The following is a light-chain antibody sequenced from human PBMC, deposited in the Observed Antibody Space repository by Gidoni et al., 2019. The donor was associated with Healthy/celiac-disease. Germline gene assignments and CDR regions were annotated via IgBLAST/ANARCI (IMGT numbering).Light chain of an antibody. CDR2: DAS. CDR3: QQYDNLPPFT. Sequence: DIKMTQSPPSLSASVGDRVTITCQASRDISNNLNWYQQKPGKAPKLLIYDASNLETGVPSRFSGSGSGTDFTFTISSLQPEDIATYYCQQYDNLPPFTFGQGTRLEIK. V-gene: IGKV1-33*01. CDR1: RDISNN. J-gene: IGKJ5*01.